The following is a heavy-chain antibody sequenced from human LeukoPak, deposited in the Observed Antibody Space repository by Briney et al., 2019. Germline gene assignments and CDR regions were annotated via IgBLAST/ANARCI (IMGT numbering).Heavy chain of an antibody. J-gene: IGHJ4*02. CDR2: INPSGGST. CDR1: GYTFTSYY. V-gene: IGHV1-46*01. CDR3: AREAYYYDSTEALGY. D-gene: IGHD3-22*01. Sequence: ASVKVSCKASGYTFTSYYMHWVRQAPGQGLEWMGIINPSGGSTSYAQKFQGRVTMTRDTSTSTVYMGLSSLRSEDTAVYYCAREAYYYDSTEALGYWGQGTLVTVSS.